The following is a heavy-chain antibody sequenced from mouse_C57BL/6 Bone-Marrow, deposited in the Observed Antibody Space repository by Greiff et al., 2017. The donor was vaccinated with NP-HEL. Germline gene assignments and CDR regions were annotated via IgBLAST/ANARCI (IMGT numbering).Heavy chain of an antibody. Sequence: EVKLVESGAELVKPGASVKLSCTASGFNIKDYYMHWVKQRTEQGLEWIGRIDPEDGETKYAPKFQGKATRTADTSSNTAYLQRSRLTSEDTAVYYCARIYYYGSSVWYFDVWGTGTTVTVSS. V-gene: IGHV14-2*01. CDR1: GFNIKDYY. CDR3: ARIYYYGSSVWYFDV. J-gene: IGHJ1*03. D-gene: IGHD1-1*01. CDR2: IDPEDGET.